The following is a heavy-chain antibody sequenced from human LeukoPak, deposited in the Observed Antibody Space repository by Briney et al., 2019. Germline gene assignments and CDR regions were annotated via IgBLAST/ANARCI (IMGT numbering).Heavy chain of an antibody. CDR3: ARDHYYDSSGPLDY. CDR2: ISSSGSTI. J-gene: IGHJ4*02. V-gene: IGHV3-48*04. Sequence: PGGSLRLSCAASGFTFSSYSMNWVRQAPGKGLEWVSYISSSGSTIYYADSVKGRFTISRDNAKNSLYLQMNSLRAEDTAVYYCARDHYYDSSGPLDYWGQGTLVTVSS. D-gene: IGHD3-22*01. CDR1: GFTFSSYS.